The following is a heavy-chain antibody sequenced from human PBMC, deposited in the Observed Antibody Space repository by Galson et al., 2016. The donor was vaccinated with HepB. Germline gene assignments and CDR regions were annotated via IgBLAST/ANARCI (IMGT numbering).Heavy chain of an antibody. V-gene: IGHV1-3*01. CDR1: GYTFTNYA. D-gene: IGHD3-10*01. CDR3: ARDRPWGYGSGSYLGGSFDY. CDR2: INAGNGNT. J-gene: IGHJ4*02. Sequence: SVKVSCKASGYTFTNYAMHWVRQAPGQRLEWMGWINAGNGNTKYSQKFQGRLTITRDTSASTAYMELRSLRSEDTAFYYCARDRPWGYGSGSYLGGSFDYWGQGTLVTASS.